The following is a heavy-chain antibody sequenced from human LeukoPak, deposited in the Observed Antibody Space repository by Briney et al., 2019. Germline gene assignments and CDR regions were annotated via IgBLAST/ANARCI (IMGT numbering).Heavy chain of an antibody. CDR2: ISSSGSTI. J-gene: IGHJ4*02. CDR3: ARPDQTGYFDY. V-gene: IGHV3-11*01. Sequence: GGSLRLSCAASGFTFSDYYMSWIRQPPGKVLEWVSYISSSGSTIYYADSVKGRFTISRDNAKNSLYLQMNSLRAEDTAVYYCARPDQTGYFDYWGQGTLVTVSS. D-gene: IGHD3-9*01. CDR1: GFTFSDYY.